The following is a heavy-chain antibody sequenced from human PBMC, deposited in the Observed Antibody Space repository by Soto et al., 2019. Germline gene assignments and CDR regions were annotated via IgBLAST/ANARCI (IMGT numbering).Heavy chain of an antibody. Sequence: ASVKVSCKASGYTFTSYGISWVRQAPGQGLDWMGWISAYNGNTKYAQDLQGRVTMTTDTSTSTAYMELRSLRSDDTAMYYCARFSGGSYNTYYFYYGMDVWGEGTTVTVSS. CDR2: ISAYNGNT. CDR3: ARFSGGSYNTYYFYYGMDV. D-gene: IGHD2-15*01. CDR1: GYTFTSYG. V-gene: IGHV1-18*04. J-gene: IGHJ6*04.